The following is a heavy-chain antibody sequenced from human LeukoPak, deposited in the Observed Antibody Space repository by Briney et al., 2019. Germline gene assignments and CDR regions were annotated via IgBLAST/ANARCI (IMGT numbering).Heavy chain of an antibody. V-gene: IGHV4-61*01. CDR2: IYYSGST. Sequence: PSETLSLTCTVSGGSVSSGSYYWSWIRQPPGKGLEWIGYIYYSGSTNYNPSLKSRVTISVDTSKNQFSLKLSSVTAADTAVYYCARAAMLRGVILGYYGMDVWGKGTTVTVSS. CDR3: ARAAMLRGVILGYYGMDV. CDR1: GGSVSSGSYY. J-gene: IGHJ6*04. D-gene: IGHD3-10*01.